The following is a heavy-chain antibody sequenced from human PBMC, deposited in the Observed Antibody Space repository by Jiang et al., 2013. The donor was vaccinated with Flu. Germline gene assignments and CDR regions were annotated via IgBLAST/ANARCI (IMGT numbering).Heavy chain of an antibody. CDR2: IGNKAGSYIT. J-gene: IGHJ4*01. CDR3: ARIGYSSGDFDY. CDR1: GFTFIDHY. D-gene: IGHD6-19*01. Sequence: VQLVESGGGLVQPGGSLRLSCAASGFTFIDHYMDWVRQAPGKGLEWVARIGNKAGSYITQYAASVKGRFTISRDDSKSSLFLQMNSLKNEDTAVYYCARIGYSSGDFDY. V-gene: IGHV3-72*01.